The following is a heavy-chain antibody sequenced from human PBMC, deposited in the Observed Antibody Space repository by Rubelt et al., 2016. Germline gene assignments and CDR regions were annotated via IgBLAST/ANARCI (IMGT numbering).Heavy chain of an antibody. Sequence: QVQLVQSGAEVKMPGASVKFSCKTSGYTFTTYQMHWVRQAPGQGLEWLGVVIPTGGTTIYAQKFQGRVTMTREMSTTTIYMWLRSLTSEEWALDYGARGPYPGQNKGYGVLNYWGQVTLVTVSS. J-gene: IGHJ4*02. CDR2: VIPTGGTT. D-gene: IGHD4-17*01. V-gene: IGHV1-46*01. CDR1: GYTFTTYQ. CDR3: ARGPYPGQNKGYGVLNY.